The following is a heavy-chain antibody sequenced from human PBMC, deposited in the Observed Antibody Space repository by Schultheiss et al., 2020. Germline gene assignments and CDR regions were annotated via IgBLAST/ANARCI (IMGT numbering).Heavy chain of an antibody. D-gene: IGHD4-17*01. Sequence: GSLRLSCTVSGGSISSYYWSWIRQPPGKGLEWIGYIYYSGSTNYNPSLKSRVTISVDTSKNQFSLKLSSVTAADTAVYYCAREDYGDYRGYYYGMDVWGQGTTVNVSS. CDR3: AREDYGDYRGYYYGMDV. V-gene: IGHV4-59*12. CDR2: IYYSGST. CDR1: GGSISSYY. J-gene: IGHJ6*02.